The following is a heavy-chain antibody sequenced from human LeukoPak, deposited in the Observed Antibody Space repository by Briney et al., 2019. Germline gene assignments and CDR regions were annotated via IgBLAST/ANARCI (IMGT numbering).Heavy chain of an antibody. CDR1: GFTFSSYW. CDR2: INSDGGST. D-gene: IGHD6-19*01. V-gene: IGHV3-74*01. CDR3: ARESGYSSGWNYFDY. Sequence: GSLRLSCAASGFTFSSYWMHWVRQAPGKGLVWVSRINSDGGSTSYADSVKGRFTISRDNAKNTLYLQMNSLRAEDTAVYYCARESGYSSGWNYFDYWGQGTLVTVSS. J-gene: IGHJ4*02.